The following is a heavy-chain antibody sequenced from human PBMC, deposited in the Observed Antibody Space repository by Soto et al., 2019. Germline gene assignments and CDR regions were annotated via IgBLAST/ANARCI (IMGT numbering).Heavy chain of an antibody. D-gene: IGHD6-13*01. V-gene: IGHV4-4*07. CDR1: GGSISSYY. CDR3: ARDIAAAGTGYNWFDP. Sequence: PSETLSLTCTVSGGSISSYYWSWIRQPAGKGLEWIGRIYTSGSTNYNPSLKSRVTMSVDTSKNQFSLKLSSVTAADTAVYYCARDIAAAGTGYNWFDPWGQGTLVTVSS. J-gene: IGHJ5*02. CDR2: IYTSGST.